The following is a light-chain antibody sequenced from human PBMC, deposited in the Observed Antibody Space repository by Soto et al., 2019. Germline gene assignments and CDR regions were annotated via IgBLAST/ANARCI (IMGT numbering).Light chain of an antibody. CDR1: QSVSSSY. Sequence: EGEWMQSAGTRSLSEGERATLSCRASQSVSSSYLAWYQQKPGQAPRLLIYGASSRATDIPDRITGSGSGTDFTLTISRLEPEDFAVYYCQHYGSTPWTFAQGTKAAIK. CDR3: QHYGSTPWT. V-gene: IGKV3-20*01. CDR2: GAS. J-gene: IGKJ1*01.